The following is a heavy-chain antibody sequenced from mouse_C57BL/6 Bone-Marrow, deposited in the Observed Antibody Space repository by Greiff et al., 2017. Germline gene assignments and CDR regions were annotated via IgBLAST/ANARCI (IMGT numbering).Heavy chain of an antibody. V-gene: IGHV8-8*01. CDR3: TLISGPFFDY. CDR1: GFSLSTFGMG. Sequence: QVTLKVCGPGILQPAQTLSLTCYFSGFSLSTFGMGVGWIRQPSGKGLEWLAHIWWDDDKYYNPALESRLTISKDTSKNQVLLKIANVDTADTATYYCTLISGPFFDYWGQGTTLTVSA. CDR2: IWWDDDK. J-gene: IGHJ2*01.